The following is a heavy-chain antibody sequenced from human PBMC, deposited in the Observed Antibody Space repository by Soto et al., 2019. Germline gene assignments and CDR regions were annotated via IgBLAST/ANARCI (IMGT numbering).Heavy chain of an antibody. CDR2: IWNGRNSE. D-gene: IGHD1-7*01. CDR1: GFTFSTFG. Sequence: QVQLVESGGGVVQPGRSLRLSCAASGFTFSTFGMHWVRQSPGKGLEWVAVIWNGRNSEDYADSVKGRFTISRDNSRNTLYLQMNSLRAEDTAMYYFVTERRNYEFDYWGQGILVTVSS. V-gene: IGHV3-33*01. CDR3: VTERRNYEFDY. J-gene: IGHJ4*02.